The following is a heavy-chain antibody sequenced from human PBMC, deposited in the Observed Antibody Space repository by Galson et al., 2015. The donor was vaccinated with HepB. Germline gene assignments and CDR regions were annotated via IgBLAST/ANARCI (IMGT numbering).Heavy chain of an antibody. D-gene: IGHD2-2*01. CDR3: ARGSYCASTSCYGVGVGWFDP. Sequence: ETLSLTCTVSGGSISSSNYYWGWVRQPPGKGLEWIGHISYTGSTNYNPSLKSRVTISVDTSKHQFSLKLSSVTAADTAVYYCARGSYCASTSCYGVGVGWFDPWGQGTLVTVSS. V-gene: IGHV4-61*05. J-gene: IGHJ5*02. CDR2: ISYTGST. CDR1: GGSISSSNYY.